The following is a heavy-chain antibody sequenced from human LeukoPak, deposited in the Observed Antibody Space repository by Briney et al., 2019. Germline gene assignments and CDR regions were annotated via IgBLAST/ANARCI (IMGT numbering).Heavy chain of an antibody. Sequence: GGSLRLSCAASGFTVSNNYMSWVRQAPGKGLEWVSVIYSGGTTYYADSVKGRFTISRDNAKNSLYLQMNSLRAEDTAVYYCARDGPEWNDFDYWGQGTLVTVSS. V-gene: IGHV3-53*01. CDR1: GFTVSNNY. CDR2: IYSGGTT. J-gene: IGHJ4*02. CDR3: ARDGPEWNDFDY. D-gene: IGHD1-1*01.